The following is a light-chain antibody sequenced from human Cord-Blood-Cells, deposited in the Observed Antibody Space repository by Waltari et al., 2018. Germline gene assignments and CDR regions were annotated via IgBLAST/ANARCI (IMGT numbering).Light chain of an antibody. J-gene: IGKJ4*01. Sequence: DIVMTQSPDSLAVSLGARATIHCKYSQSVLYSSNNKNYLAWYHQKPGQAPKLLIYWAYTRESGVPDRFSGSGSGTDFTLTISSLQAEDVAVYYCQQYYSTPLTFVGGTKVEIK. CDR2: WAY. CDR3: QQYYSTPLT. CDR1: QSVLYSSNNKNY. V-gene: IGKV4-1*01.